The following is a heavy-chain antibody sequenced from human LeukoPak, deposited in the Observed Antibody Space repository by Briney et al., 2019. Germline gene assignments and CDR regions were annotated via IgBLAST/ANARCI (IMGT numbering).Heavy chain of an antibody. CDR1: RGTFSSYA. J-gene: IGHJ4*02. V-gene: IGHV1-69*13. Sequence: SAVKVSCLASRGTFSSYAISWVRQAPGQGLEWMGGIIPIFGTANYAQKFQGRVTITADESTSTAYKELSSLRSEDTAVYYCARGGGGNSSGSFDYWGQGTLVTVSS. CDR3: ARGGGGNSSGSFDY. D-gene: IGHD3-22*01. CDR2: IIPIFGTA.